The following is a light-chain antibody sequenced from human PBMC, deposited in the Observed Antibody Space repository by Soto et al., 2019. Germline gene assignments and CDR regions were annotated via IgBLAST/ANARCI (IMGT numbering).Light chain of an antibody. CDR3: QQGWT. J-gene: IGKJ1*01. CDR2: DAY. Sequence: DIQMTQSPSTLSASVGDRVTITCRASQSISSWLAWYQQKPGKAPKLLIFDAYSLESGVPSRFSGSGSGTEFTLTISSLQPDDFATYYCQQGWTFGQGTKVEIK. CDR1: QSISSW. V-gene: IGKV1-5*01.